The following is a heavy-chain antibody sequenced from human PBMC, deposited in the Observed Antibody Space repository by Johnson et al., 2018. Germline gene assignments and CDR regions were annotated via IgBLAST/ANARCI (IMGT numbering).Heavy chain of an antibody. Sequence: QVQLVESGAEVTKPGASVKVSCKASGYTFTSYDINWVRQATGQGLEWMGWMDPNTAITGHAPKFQGRVTMTSNTSISTAYMELSSLRSEDTAVDYCARGPLWVGRYWGLGTLVTVSS. CDR2: MDPNTAIT. V-gene: IGHV1-8*01. D-gene: IGHD3-10*01. J-gene: IGHJ1*01. CDR3: ARGPLWVGRY. CDR1: GYTFTSYD.